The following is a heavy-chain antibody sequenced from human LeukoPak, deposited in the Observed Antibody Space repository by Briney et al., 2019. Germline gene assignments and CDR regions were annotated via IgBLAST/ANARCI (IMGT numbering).Heavy chain of an antibody. Sequence: PRGSLRLSCAASGFTVTSNYMSWVRQAPGRGLEWVSLINTDGNGRTYYAASVKGRFTISRDNSKNTVYLQMNSLRAEDTAVYYCARVPNDYYYYFDLWGRGTGVTVSS. CDR3: ARVPNDYYYYFDL. J-gene: IGHJ2*01. D-gene: IGHD4-11*01. CDR2: INTDGNGRT. CDR1: GFTVTSNY. V-gene: IGHV3-53*01.